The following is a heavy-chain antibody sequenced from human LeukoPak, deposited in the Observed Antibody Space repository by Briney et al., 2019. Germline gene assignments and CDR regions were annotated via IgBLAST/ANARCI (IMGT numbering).Heavy chain of an antibody. CDR2: ISGTGGAT. D-gene: IGHD2-21*01. CDR3: VKDPRDTYGTNWFVS. J-gene: IGHJ5*01. CDR1: GFTFSSYS. Sequence: QSGGSLRLSCAASGFTFSSYSVNWVRQAPGKGLQWVSQISGTGGATWYAGFARDRFTISRDNSKKTLYLQMSGLRVEDTAMYYCVKDPRDTYGTNWFVSWGQGTLLIVSS. V-gene: IGHV3-23*01.